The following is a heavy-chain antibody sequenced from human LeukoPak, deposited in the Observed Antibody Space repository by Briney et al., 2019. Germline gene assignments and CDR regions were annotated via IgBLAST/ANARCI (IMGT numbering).Heavy chain of an antibody. D-gene: IGHD6-6*01. Sequence: SVKVSCKASGGTFSSYAISWVLQAPGRGLEWMGGIIPIFGTANYAQKFQGRVTITTDESTSTAYMELSSLRSEDTAVYYCARETKLAGADDAFDIWGQGTMVTVSS. J-gene: IGHJ3*02. V-gene: IGHV1-69*05. CDR3: ARETKLAGADDAFDI. CDR2: IIPIFGTA. CDR1: GGTFSSYA.